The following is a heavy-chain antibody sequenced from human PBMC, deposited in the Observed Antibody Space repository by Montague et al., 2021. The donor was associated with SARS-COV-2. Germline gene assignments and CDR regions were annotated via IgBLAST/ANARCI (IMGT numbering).Heavy chain of an antibody. CDR2: VYYSGXT. Sequence: SETLSLTCTVSGDSVSSSDHYWGWIRQPGGKGLEWLGIVYYSGXTXYXXXXKGRVTISIDASKNQFSLKLNSLTATDTAIYHCARRRLREDYFDFWGQGTLLTVSS. CDR3: ARRRLREDYFDF. CDR1: GDSVSSSDHY. D-gene: IGHD4-17*01. V-gene: IGHV4-39*01. J-gene: IGHJ4*02.